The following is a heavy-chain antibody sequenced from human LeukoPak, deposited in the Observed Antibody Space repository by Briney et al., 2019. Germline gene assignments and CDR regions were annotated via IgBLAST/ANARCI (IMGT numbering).Heavy chain of an antibody. V-gene: IGHV4-59*12. D-gene: IGHD3-22*01. J-gene: IGHJ4*02. Sequence: PSETLSLTCTVSGGSISSYYWSWIRQPPGKGLEWIGYIYYSGSTNYNPSLKSRVTISVDTSKNQFSLKLSSVTTADTAVYYCAREVTYYDSSGYLDYWGQGTLVTVSS. CDR1: GGSISSYY. CDR3: AREVTYYDSSGYLDY. CDR2: IYYSGST.